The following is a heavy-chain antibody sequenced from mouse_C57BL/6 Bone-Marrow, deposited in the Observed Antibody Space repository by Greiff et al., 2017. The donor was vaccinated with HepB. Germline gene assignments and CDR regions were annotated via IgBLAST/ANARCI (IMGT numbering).Heavy chain of an antibody. CDR1: GYTFTSYW. D-gene: IGHD1-1*01. V-gene: IGHV1-7*01. CDR2: INPSSGYT. CDR3: ARGGAVVEYYFDY. Sequence: VQLVESGAELAKPGASVKLSCKASGYTFTSYWMHWVKQRPGQGLEWIGYINPSSGYTKYNQKFKDKATLTADKSSSTAYMQLSSLTYEDSAVYYCARGGAVVEYYFDYWGQGTTLTVSS. J-gene: IGHJ2*01.